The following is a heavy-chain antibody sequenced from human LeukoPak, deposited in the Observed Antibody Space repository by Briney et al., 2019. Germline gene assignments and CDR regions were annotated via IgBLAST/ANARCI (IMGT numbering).Heavy chain of an antibody. CDR2: INHSGST. CDR1: GGSFSGYY. D-gene: IGHD6-25*01. V-gene: IGHV4-34*01. CDR3: ARISRLGGDVVWFDP. Sequence: SETLSLTCAVYGGSFSGYYWSWIRQPPGKGLEWIGEINHSGSTNYNPSLKSRVTISVDTSKNQFSLKLSSVTAADTAVYYCARISRLGGDVVWFDPWGQGTLVTVSS. J-gene: IGHJ5*02.